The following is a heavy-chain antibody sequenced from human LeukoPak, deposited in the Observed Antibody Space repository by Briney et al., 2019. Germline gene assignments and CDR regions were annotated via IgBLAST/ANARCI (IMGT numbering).Heavy chain of an antibody. V-gene: IGHV3-21*01. CDR1: GFTFSIFS. D-gene: IGHD3-22*01. CDR2: ISNSGSYI. Sequence: GGSLRLSCAASGFTFSIFSMNWVRQAPGKGLEWVSSISNSGSYIYYADSVKGRFTISRDNAKNSLSLQMNSLRAEDTAVYYCARDPITIIVGTPTGGYWGQGTLVTVSS. CDR3: ARDPITIIVGTPTGGY. J-gene: IGHJ4*02.